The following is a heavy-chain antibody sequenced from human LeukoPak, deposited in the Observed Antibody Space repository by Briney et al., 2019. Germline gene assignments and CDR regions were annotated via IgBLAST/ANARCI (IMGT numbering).Heavy chain of an antibody. CDR2: INHSGST. D-gene: IGHD5-18*01. Sequence: SETLSLTCAVYGGSFSGYYWSWIRQPPGKGLEWIGEINHSGSTNYNPSPKSRVTISVDTSKNQFSLKLSSVTAADTAVYYCARDGGDSYTNWFDTWGQGILVTVSS. CDR3: ARDGGDSYTNWFDT. CDR1: GGSFSGYY. J-gene: IGHJ5*02. V-gene: IGHV4-34*01.